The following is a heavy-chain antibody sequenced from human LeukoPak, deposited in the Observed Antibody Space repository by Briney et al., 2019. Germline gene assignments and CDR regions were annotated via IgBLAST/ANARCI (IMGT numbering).Heavy chain of an antibody. D-gene: IGHD3-9*01. CDR2: IYYSGST. CDR3: AREKKMHDYDILTGYYSAPPGDGMDV. Sequence: SQTLSLTCTVSGGSISSGGYYWSWIRQHPGKGLEWIGYIYYSGSTYYNPSLKSRVTISVDTSKNQFSLKLSSVTAADTAVYYCAREKKMHDYDILTGYYSAPPGDGMDVWGQGTTVTVSS. CDR1: GGSISSGGYY. J-gene: IGHJ6*02. V-gene: IGHV4-31*03.